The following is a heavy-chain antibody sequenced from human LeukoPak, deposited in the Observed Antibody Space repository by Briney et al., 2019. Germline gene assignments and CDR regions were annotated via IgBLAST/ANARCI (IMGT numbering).Heavy chain of an antibody. CDR2: INPSGGST. D-gene: IGHD3-22*01. V-gene: IGHV1-46*01. CDR1: GYTFTSYY. CDR3: ARGYDSSGYYHADALDI. Sequence: ASVKVSCKASGYTFTSYYMHWVRQAPGQGLEWMGIINPSGGSTSYAQKFQGRVTMTRDMSTSTVYMELSSLRSEDTAVYYCARGYDSSGYYHADALDIWGQGTMVTVSS. J-gene: IGHJ3*02.